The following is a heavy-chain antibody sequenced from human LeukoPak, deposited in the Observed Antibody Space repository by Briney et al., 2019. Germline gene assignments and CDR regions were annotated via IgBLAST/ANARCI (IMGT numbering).Heavy chain of an antibody. CDR3: AREDTVMAPGFDY. CDR1: GGSIGSSSYY. Sequence: SETLSLTCTVSGGSIGSSSYYWGWIRQPPGKGLEWIGSIYYSGSTYYNPSLRSRVTISVDTSKNQFSLKLSSVTAADTAVYYCAREDTVMAPGFDYWGQGTLVTVSS. J-gene: IGHJ4*02. D-gene: IGHD5-18*01. CDR2: IYYSGST. V-gene: IGHV4-39*07.